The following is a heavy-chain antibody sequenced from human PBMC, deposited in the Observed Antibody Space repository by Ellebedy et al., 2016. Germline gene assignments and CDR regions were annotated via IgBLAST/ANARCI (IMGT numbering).Heavy chain of an antibody. Sequence: SETLSLXXSVSDGSVATYYWTWIRQAPGKGLEWIGYAFYGGSTKYNPSLRSRVTISLDTSKNRFSLKVTSVAAADTAVYYCARDVSLYSSSPSFDSWGQGTLVTVSS. J-gene: IGHJ4*02. CDR2: AFYGGST. CDR3: ARDVSLYSSSPSFDS. CDR1: DGSVATYY. V-gene: IGHV4-59*02. D-gene: IGHD6-6*01.